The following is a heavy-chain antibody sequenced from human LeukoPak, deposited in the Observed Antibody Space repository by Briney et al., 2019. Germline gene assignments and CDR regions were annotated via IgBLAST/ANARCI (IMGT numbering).Heavy chain of an antibody. CDR3: ARHEGHIAVAVYFDY. CDR2: IYPGDSDT. Sequence: GESLKISCKGSGYSFTSYWIGWVRQMPGKGLEWMGIIYPGDSDTRYSPSFQGQVTISADKSISTAYLQWSSLKASDTAMYYCARHEGHIAVAVYFDYWGQGTLVTVSS. D-gene: IGHD6-19*01. CDR1: GYSFTSYW. V-gene: IGHV5-51*01. J-gene: IGHJ4*02.